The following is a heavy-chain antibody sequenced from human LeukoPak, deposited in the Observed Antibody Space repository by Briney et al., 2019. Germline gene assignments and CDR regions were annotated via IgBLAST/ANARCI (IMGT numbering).Heavy chain of an antibody. CDR1: GGSFSGYY. CDR2: IYYSGST. CDR3: ARDKGQWLVHVSPPYAFDI. Sequence: SETLSLTCAVYGGSFSGYYWSWIRQPPGKGLEWIGYIYYSGSTNYNPSLKSRVTISVDTSKNQFSLKLSSVTAADTAVYYCARDKGQWLVHVSPPYAFDIWGQGTMATVSS. V-gene: IGHV4-59*01. J-gene: IGHJ3*02. D-gene: IGHD6-19*01.